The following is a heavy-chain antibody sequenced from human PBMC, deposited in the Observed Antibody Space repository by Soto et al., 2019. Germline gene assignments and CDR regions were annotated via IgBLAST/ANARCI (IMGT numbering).Heavy chain of an antibody. V-gene: IGHV6-1*01. Sequence: PSQTLSLTCAISGDSVSSNSAAWNWIRQSPSRGLEWLGRTYYRSKWYNDYAVSVKTRITINPDTSKNQFSLQLNSVTPEYTAVYYCARATPEYRSGWYERGDYYCGMDVWGQGTMVTVSS. J-gene: IGHJ6*02. D-gene: IGHD6-19*01. CDR1: GDSVSSNSAA. CDR2: TYYRSKWYN. CDR3: ARATPEYRSGWYERGDYYCGMDV.